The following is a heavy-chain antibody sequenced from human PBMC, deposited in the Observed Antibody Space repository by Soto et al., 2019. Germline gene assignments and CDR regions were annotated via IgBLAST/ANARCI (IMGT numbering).Heavy chain of an antibody. CDR3: GRCTSTSCHLGADF. D-gene: IGHD2-2*01. V-gene: IGHV3-30-3*01. Sequence: GGSLRLSCAASGFTFSNYALHWVRQAPGRGLEWVALISFDGNNNYYANSVKGRFSISRDNSKNTLYLQMNSLRAEDTAVYYCGRCTSTSCHLGADFWGQGTLGTVSS. CDR2: ISFDGNNN. J-gene: IGHJ4*02. CDR1: GFTFSNYA.